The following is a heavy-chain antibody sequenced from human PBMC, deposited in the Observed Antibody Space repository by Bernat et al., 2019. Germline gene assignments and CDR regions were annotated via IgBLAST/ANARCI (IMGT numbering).Heavy chain of an antibody. D-gene: IGHD2-21*02. CDR3: TTGRIGAGDCYSGPLDY. Sequence: EVQLVESGGGLIKPGESLRVSCTASGFTFSNAWMSWVRRAPGKGLEWVGRIKVKSDGGTTDYAAPVRGRFTISRDDSKDTLYLQMNSLKTEDTTIYYCTTGRIGAGDCYSGPLDYWGQGVLVTVSS. CDR1: GFTFSNAW. V-gene: IGHV3-15*01. CDR2: IKVKSDGGTT. J-gene: IGHJ4*02.